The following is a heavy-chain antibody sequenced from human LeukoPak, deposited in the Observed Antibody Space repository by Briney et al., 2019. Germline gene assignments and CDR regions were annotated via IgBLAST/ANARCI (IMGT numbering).Heavy chain of an antibody. D-gene: IGHD3-9*01. CDR1: GFTFSSYW. J-gene: IGHJ4*02. Sequence: HPGGSLRLSCEASGFTFSSYWMHWVRQAPGKGLMWVSRIYSDEGSRNYADSVKGRFTISRDNAKNTPYLQMDSLRAEDTAVYYCARDADWYGQSFDYWGQGTLVTVSS. CDR2: IYSDEGSR. V-gene: IGHV3-74*01. CDR3: ARDADWYGQSFDY.